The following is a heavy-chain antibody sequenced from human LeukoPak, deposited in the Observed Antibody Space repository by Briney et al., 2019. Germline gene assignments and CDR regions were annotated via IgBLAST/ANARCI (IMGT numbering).Heavy chain of an antibody. CDR1: GFTFDDYA. J-gene: IGHJ4*02. D-gene: IGHD5-24*01. CDR2: ISWNSGSI. V-gene: IGHV3-9*01. CDR3: ARGGRGEMATIKTPFDY. Sequence: AGGSLRLSCAASGFTFDDYAMHWVRQAPGKGLEWVSGISWNSGSIGYADSVKGRFTISRDNAKNSLYLQMNSLRAEDTAVYYCARGGRGEMATIKTPFDYWGQGTLVTVSS.